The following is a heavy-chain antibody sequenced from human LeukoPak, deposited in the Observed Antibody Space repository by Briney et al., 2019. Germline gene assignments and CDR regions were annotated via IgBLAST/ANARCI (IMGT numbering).Heavy chain of an antibody. CDR2: ISSNGGST. V-gene: IGHV3-64*01. CDR3: ARGAGNWFDP. D-gene: IGHD6-19*01. Sequence: PGGSLRLSCAASGFTFSSYAMHWVRQAPGKGLEYVSAISSNGGSTYYAYSVKGRFTISRDNSKNTLYLQMGSLRAEDMAVYYWARGAGNWFDPWGQGTLVTVSS. CDR1: GFTFSSYA. J-gene: IGHJ5*02.